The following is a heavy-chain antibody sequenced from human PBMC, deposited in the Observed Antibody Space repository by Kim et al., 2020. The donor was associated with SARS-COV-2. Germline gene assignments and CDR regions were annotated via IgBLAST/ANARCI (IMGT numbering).Heavy chain of an antibody. CDR2: GSTI. Sequence: GSTIYYADSVKGRYTSARDNAKNSLYLQMNSLRAEDTAVYYCARVSGSLNWGQGTLVTVSS. CDR3: ARVSGSLN. V-gene: IGHV3-48*03. J-gene: IGHJ4*02.